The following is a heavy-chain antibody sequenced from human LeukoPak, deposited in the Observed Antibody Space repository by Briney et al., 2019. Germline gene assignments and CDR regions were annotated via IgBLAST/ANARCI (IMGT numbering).Heavy chain of an antibody. D-gene: IGHD3/OR15-3a*01. CDR2: IYYSGST. J-gene: IGHJ5*02. Sequence: SETLSLTCTVSGGSISSYYWSWMRQPPGKGLEGSGYIYYSGSTNYNPSLKSRVTISVATSKTQFSLKLSSVTPADTAVYYCARGGDYGLENDFRFVPWGQGTLVTVSS. CDR1: GGSISSYY. V-gene: IGHV4-59*01. CDR3: ARGGDYGLENDFRFVP.